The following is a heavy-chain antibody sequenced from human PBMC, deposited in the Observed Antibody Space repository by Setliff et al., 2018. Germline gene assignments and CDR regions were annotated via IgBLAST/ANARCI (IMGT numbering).Heavy chain of an antibody. D-gene: IGHD2-15*01. CDR3: AISSLSICSGGSCPNAFDI. CDR2: IGPYNGVT. Sequence: ASVKVSCKASGYTFTRYGISWVRQAPGKGFEWMGWIGPYNGVTNYAQRFQGRVTMTTDTSTSAAYMELRSLRSDDTAVYYCAISSLSICSGGSCPNAFDIWGQGTMVTVSS. CDR1: GYTFTRYG. J-gene: IGHJ3*02. V-gene: IGHV1-18*01.